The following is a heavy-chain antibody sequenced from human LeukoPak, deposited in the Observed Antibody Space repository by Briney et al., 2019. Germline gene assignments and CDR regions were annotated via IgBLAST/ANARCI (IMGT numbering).Heavy chain of an antibody. D-gene: IGHD6-13*01. CDR1: GFTFDDYG. Sequence: GGSLRLACAASGFTFDDYGMSWVRQAPGKGLEWVSGINWSGGRTGYADSVKGRFTISRDNAKNSLYLQMNSLSAEDTAVYYWANHNPERGGYSGSWYSNPFDSWGRGTLVSVSS. CDR3: ANHNPERGGYSGSWYSNPFDS. CDR2: INWSGGRT. V-gene: IGHV3-20*04. J-gene: IGHJ4*02.